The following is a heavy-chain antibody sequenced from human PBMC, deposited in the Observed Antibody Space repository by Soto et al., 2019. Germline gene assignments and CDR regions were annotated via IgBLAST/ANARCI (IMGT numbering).Heavy chain of an antibody. CDR2: IYYSGST. CDR1: GGSISSGDYY. CDR3: ASHDYAHYGIDV. D-gene: IGHD4-17*01. J-gene: IGHJ6*02. V-gene: IGHV4-30-4*01. Sequence: PSETLSLTSPVSGGSISSGDYYWSWIRQPPGKGLEWIGYIYYSGSTYYNPSLKSRVTISVDTSKNQFSLKLSSVTAADTAVYYCASHDYAHYGIDVWGQGTTVTVSS.